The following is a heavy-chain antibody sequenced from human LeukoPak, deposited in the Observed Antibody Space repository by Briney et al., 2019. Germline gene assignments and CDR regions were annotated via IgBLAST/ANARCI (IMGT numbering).Heavy chain of an antibody. D-gene: IGHD2-21*02. V-gene: IGHV3-48*01. CDR3: AKDRVVVTAGYFDY. CDR1: GFTISTYP. Sequence: GGSLRLSCAASGFTISTYPMNWVRQAPGKGLEWVSYISSSSDTIYYAESVKGRFTISRDNSKNTLYLQMNSLRAEDTAVYYCAKDRVVVTAGYFDYWGQGTLVTVSS. CDR2: ISSSSDTI. J-gene: IGHJ4*02.